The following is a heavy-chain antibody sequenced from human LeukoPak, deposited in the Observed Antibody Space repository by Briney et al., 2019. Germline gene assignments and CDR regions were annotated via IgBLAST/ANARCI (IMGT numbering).Heavy chain of an antibody. CDR2: IYYSGST. V-gene: IGHV4-59*01. Sequence: SETLSLTCTVSGGSISSYYWSWIRQPPGRGLEWIGYIYYSGSTNYNPSLKSRVTISVDTSKNQFSLKLSSVTAADTAVYYCARYISRDYGVGAFDIWGQGTMVTVSS. CDR3: ARYISRDYGVGAFDI. J-gene: IGHJ3*02. D-gene: IGHD4-17*01. CDR1: GGSISSYY.